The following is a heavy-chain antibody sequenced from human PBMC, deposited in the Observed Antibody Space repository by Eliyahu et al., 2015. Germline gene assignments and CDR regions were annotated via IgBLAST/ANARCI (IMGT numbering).Heavy chain of an antibody. Sequence: EVQLVESGGGVVQPGGSLRLPCAXSGVTFXXLSXPWVRXAPGKGLEWVSLISGDGGSTYYADSVKGRFTISRDNSKNSLYLQMNSLRTEDTALYYCAKASGRYGSYYYYYYGMDVWGQGTTVTVSS. D-gene: IGHD1-26*01. CDR2: ISGDGGST. J-gene: IGHJ6*02. CDR1: GVTFXXLS. CDR3: AKASGRYGSYYYYYYGMDV. V-gene: IGHV3-43*02.